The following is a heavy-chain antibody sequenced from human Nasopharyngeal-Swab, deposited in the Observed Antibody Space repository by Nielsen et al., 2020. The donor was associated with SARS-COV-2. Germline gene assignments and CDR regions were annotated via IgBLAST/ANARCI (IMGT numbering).Heavy chain of an antibody. CDR2: IWYDGSNK. CDR1: GFTFSSYW. V-gene: IGHV3-33*08. J-gene: IGHJ6*02. D-gene: IGHD6-19*01. Sequence: GGSLRLSCAASGFTFSSYWMHWVRQAPGKGLEWVAVIWYDGSNKYYADSVKGRFTISRDNSKNTLYLQMNSLRAEDTAVYYCARGGQWGYYYYGMDVWGQGTTVTVSS. CDR3: ARGGQWGYYYYGMDV.